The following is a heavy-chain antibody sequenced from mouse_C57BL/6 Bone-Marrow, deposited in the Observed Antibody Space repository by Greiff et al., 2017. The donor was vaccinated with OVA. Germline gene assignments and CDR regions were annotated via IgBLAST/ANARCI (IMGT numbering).Heavy chain of an antibody. V-gene: IGHV3-8*01. J-gene: IGHJ4*01. D-gene: IGHD1-1*01. CDR3: ARSFYYYGSSYAMDY. Sequence: VQLQQSGPGLAKPSQTLSLTCSVTGYSITSAYWNWIRKFPGNKLEYMGYISYSGSTYYNPSLKSRISITRDTSKNQYYLQLNSVTTEDTATYYCARSFYYYGSSYAMDYWGQGTSVTVSS. CDR1: GYSITSAY. CDR2: ISYSGST.